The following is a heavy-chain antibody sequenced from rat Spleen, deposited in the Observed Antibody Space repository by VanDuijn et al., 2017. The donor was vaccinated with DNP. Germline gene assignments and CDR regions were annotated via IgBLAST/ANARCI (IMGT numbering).Heavy chain of an antibody. CDR1: GFNFNDYW. CDR2: INKDSSTI. J-gene: IGHJ2*01. Sequence: EVQLVESGGGLVQPGNSLKLSCAASGFNFNDYWMGWVRQAPGKGLEWIGEINKDSSTIIYSPSLKDKFTISRDNAQNTLYLQMRILGSEDTAIYYCSKGPNFGGYSDYFDYWGQGVMVTVSS. V-gene: IGHV4-2*01. CDR3: SKGPNFGGYSDYFDY. D-gene: IGHD1-11*01.